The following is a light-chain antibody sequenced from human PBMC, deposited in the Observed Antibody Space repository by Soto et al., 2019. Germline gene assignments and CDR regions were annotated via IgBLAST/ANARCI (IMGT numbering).Light chain of an antibody. CDR1: QSISSW. V-gene: IGKV1-5*01. Sequence: DIQMTQSPSTLSASVGDRVTITCRSSQSISSWLAWYQQKPGKAPKLLIYDASSLESGVPYRFSGSGSGTEFTLTISSLQPDDFATYYCQQYNSYSLSFGGGPKVEIK. CDR2: DAS. J-gene: IGKJ4*01. CDR3: QQYNSYSLS.